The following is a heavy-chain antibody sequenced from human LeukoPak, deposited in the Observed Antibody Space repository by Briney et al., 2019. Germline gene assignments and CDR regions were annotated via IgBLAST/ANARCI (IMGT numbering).Heavy chain of an antibody. CDR2: IDYSGST. Sequence: SETLSLTCTVSGGSISSYYWSWIRQPPGKGLEWIGYIDYSGSTNYKPSLKRRVTISVDTYKNQFSLKVNSVAAADKAVYYCAKDRALGSGKYYFDYWGQGTLVTVSS. D-gene: IGHD3-16*01. CDR1: GGSISSYY. J-gene: IGHJ4*02. V-gene: IGHV4-59*13. CDR3: AKDRALGSGKYYFDY.